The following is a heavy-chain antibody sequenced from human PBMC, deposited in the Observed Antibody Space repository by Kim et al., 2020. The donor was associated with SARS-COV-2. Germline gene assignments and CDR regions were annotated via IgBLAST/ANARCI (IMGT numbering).Heavy chain of an antibody. CDR3: ARGGGQQLVRSPFDY. V-gene: IGHV1-69*01. Sequence: QKFQGRVTITADESTSTAYMELSSLRSEDTAVYYCARGGGQQLVRSPFDYWGQGTLVTVSS. D-gene: IGHD6-13*01. J-gene: IGHJ4*02.